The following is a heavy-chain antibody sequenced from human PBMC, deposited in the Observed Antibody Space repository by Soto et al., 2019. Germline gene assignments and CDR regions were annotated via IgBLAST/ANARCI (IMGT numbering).Heavy chain of an antibody. V-gene: IGHV3-48*01. CDR1: GFSFSDSG. CDR2: ISSSSRTI. D-gene: IGHD3-3*01. CDR3: ARTRMEWALYFDN. J-gene: IGHJ4*02. Sequence: EVQLVESGGGLIQPGGSLRLSCEASGFSFSDSGMNWIRRTPGKGLEWISYISSSSRTIYYAASVEGRFTISRDNVANSVVLQINSLRGEDTGVYYFARTRMEWALYFDNWGLGTLVTGSS.